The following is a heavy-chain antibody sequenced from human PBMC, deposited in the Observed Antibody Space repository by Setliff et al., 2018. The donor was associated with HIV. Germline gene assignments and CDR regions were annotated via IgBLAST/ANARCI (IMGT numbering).Heavy chain of an antibody. J-gene: IGHJ3*02. CDR3: ARGGGGYYYVGAVDI. CDR2: IYYSGST. V-gene: IGHV4-39*07. Sequence: SETLSLTCTVSGASISSSSHHWAWIRQPPGKGLEYIGNIYYSGSTHYNPSLKSRFIISVDTSKNQFSLKVNSMTAADTAVYYCARGGGGYYYVGAVDIWGQGTVVTVSS. D-gene: IGHD3-22*01. CDR1: GASISSSSHH.